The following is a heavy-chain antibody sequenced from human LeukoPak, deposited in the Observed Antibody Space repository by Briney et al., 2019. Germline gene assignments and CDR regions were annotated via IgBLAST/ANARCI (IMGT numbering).Heavy chain of an antibody. CDR1: GYNFTNYL. J-gene: IGHJ4*02. D-gene: IGHD4-11*01. CDR3: ARSKSKPSFDY. V-gene: IGHV5-51*01. Sequence: GESLKISCKGSGYNFTNYLIAWVRQMPGKGLDCMGFIYPGDSDPRYSPSFQGQVTISADKSISTAYLQWNSLKASDTAMYYCARSKSKPSFDYWGQGTLVTVSS. CDR2: IYPGDSDP.